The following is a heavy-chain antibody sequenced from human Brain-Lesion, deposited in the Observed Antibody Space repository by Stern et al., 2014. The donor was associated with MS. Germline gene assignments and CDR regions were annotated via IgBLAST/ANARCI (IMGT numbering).Heavy chain of an antibody. CDR1: GYTFTGYY. CDR3: ATYYYDSTGYNDF. J-gene: IGHJ4*02. D-gene: IGHD3-22*01. CDR2: INPKSGGT. V-gene: IGHV1-2*04. Sequence: VQLVESGAEVKKPGASVKVSCKASGYTFTGYYIHWVRQAPGQGLEWMGWINPKSGGTNYAQKFQGWVTMARDPSINTAYMELSRLRSDDTGVYYCATYYYDSTGYNDFWGQGTLVTVSS.